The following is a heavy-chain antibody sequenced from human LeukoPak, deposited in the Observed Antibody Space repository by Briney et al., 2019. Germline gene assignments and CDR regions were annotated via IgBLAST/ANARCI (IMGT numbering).Heavy chain of an antibody. J-gene: IGHJ4*02. CDR2: IRYDGSNK. CDR1: GFTFSSYG. D-gene: IGHD2-21*02. CDR3: ANGLAVVTAAPHFDY. Sequence: GGSLRLSCAASGFTFSSYGMHWVRQAPGKGLEWVAFIRYDGSNKYYADSVKGRFTISRDNSKNTLYLQMNSLRAEDTAVYYCANGLAVVTAAPHFDYWCQRTLVTVSS. V-gene: IGHV3-30*02.